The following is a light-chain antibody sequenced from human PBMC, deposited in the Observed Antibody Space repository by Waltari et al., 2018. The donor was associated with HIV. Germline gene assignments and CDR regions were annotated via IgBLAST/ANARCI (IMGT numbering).Light chain of an antibody. CDR1: SSNIGSNT. V-gene: IGLV1-44*01. Sequence: QSVLTQPPSASGTPGQRVHISCSGRSSNIGSNTVTWYQQLPGTAPKLLIYSNSQRPSGVPDRFSGSRSGTSASLAISGLQSEDEADYYCAAWDDSLNGWVFGGGTKLTVL. CDR2: SNS. CDR3: AAWDDSLNGWV. J-gene: IGLJ3*02.